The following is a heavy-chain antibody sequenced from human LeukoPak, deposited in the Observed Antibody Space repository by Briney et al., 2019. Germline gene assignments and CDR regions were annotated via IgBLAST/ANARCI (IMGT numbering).Heavy chain of an antibody. J-gene: IGHJ4*02. CDR2: IYYSGLT. Sequence: SETLSLTCTVSGGSITSSSSYWGWVRQPPGKGPEWIGSIYYSGLTYDNPSLKSRVSISVDPAKNHFSLKVTSVTAADTAVYYCAGGTFDDYGDYDRGDYFDHWGQGTLVTVSS. D-gene: IGHD4-17*01. CDR3: AGGTFDDYGDYDRGDYFDH. CDR1: GGSITSSSSY. V-gene: IGHV4-39*02.